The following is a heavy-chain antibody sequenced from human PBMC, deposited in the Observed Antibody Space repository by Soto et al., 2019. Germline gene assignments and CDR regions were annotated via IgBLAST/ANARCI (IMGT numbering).Heavy chain of an antibody. D-gene: IGHD2-21*01. CDR2: IYYSGST. J-gene: IGHJ5*02. CDR3: ARNAGLGFAKNWFDP. V-gene: IGHV4-59*08. CDR1: GASISSYY. Sequence: PSETLSLTCTVSGASISSYYWSWIRQSPGKALEWIGYIYYSGSTNYNPSLKSRVTMSVDTSRNQFSLKLRSVTAADTAVYYCARNAGLGFAKNWFDPWGQGTLVTVSS.